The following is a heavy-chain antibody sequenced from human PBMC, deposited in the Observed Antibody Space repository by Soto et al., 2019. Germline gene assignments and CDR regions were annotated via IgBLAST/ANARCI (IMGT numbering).Heavy chain of an antibody. J-gene: IGHJ6*03. Sequence: QVPLVQSGAEVKKPGASVKVSCKASGYTFTSYAMHWVRQAPGQRLEWMGWINAGNGNTKYSQKFQGRVTITRDTSASTAYMELSSLRSEDTAVYYCATERRTAPPYYYYYMDVWGKGTTVTVSS. CDR1: GYTFTSYA. CDR2: INAGNGNT. CDR3: ATERRTAPPYYYYYMDV. V-gene: IGHV1-3*01.